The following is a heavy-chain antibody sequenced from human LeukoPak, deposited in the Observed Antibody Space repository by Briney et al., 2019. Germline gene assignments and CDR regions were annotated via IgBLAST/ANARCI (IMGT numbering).Heavy chain of an antibody. J-gene: IGHJ5*02. V-gene: IGHV3-9*01. CDR2: ISWNSGSI. CDR3: AKDSGSYYHWFDP. CDR1: GFTFDDYA. Sequence: GGSLRLPCAASGFTFDDYAMHWVRQAPGKGLEWVSGISWNSGSIGYADSVKGRFTISRDNAKNSLYLQMNSLRAEDTALYYCAKDSGSYYHWFDPWGQGTLVTVSS. D-gene: IGHD1-26*01.